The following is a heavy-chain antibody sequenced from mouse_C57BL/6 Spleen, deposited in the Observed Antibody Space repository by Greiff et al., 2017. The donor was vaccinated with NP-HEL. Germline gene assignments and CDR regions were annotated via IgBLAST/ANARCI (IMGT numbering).Heavy chain of an antibody. Sequence: VQLQQSGAELVKPGASVKISCKASGYAFSSYWMNWVKQRPGKGLEWIGQIYPGDGDTNYNGKFKGKATLTADKSSSKAYMQLSSLTSEGSAVYCCARSVDIAGLAWFAYWGQGTLVTVSA. CDR1: GYAFSSYW. J-gene: IGHJ3*01. CDR2: IYPGDGDT. CDR3: ARSVDIAGLAWFAY. V-gene: IGHV1-80*01. D-gene: IGHD3-2*02.